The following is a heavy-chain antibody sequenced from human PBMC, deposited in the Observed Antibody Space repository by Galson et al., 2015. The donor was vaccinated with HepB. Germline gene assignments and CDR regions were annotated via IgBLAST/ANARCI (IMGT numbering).Heavy chain of an antibody. V-gene: IGHV1-2*02. CDR1: GYTFTGYY. CDR3: AREGWGYSYGYEDPENDY. Sequence: SVKVSCKASGYTFTGYYMHWVRQAPGQGLEWMGWINPNSGGTNYAQKFQGRVTMTRDTSISTAYMELSRLRSDDTAVYYCAREGWGYSYGYEDPENDYWGQGTLVTVSS. CDR2: INPNSGGT. J-gene: IGHJ4*02. D-gene: IGHD5-18*01.